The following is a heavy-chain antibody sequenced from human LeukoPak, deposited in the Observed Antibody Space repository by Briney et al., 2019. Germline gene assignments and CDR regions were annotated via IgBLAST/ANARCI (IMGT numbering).Heavy chain of an antibody. V-gene: IGHV4-39*01. J-gene: IGHJ4*02. CDR1: GGSISSSNYY. CDR3: VRQAYYYDSSAYYYYFDY. Sequence: PSETLSLTCTVSGGSISSSNYYWGWIRQPPGKGLEWIGSIYYSGSTYYNPSLKSRVTISVDASKNQFSLKLSSVTAADTAVYYCVRQAYYYDSSAYYYYFDYWGQGTLVTVSS. CDR2: IYYSGST. D-gene: IGHD3-22*01.